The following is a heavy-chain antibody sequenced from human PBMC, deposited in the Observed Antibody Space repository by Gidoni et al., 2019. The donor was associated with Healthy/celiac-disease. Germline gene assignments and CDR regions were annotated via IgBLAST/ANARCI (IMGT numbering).Heavy chain of an antibody. J-gene: IGHJ3*02. CDR3: ARGNGNDAFDI. CDR1: GGSISSYY. Sequence: QVQLQESGPGLVKPSESLSLTCTVSGGSISSYYWSWIRPPPGKGLEWIGYIYYSGSTNYNPSLKSRVTISVDTSKNQFSLKLSSVTAADTAVYYCARGNGNDAFDIWGQETMVTVSS. V-gene: IGHV4-59*01. CDR2: IYYSGST.